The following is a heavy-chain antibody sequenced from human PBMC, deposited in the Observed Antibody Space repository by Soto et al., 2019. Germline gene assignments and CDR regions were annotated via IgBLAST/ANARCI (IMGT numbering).Heavy chain of an antibody. D-gene: IGHD6-13*01. CDR1: GFTFSSYS. Sequence: VQLVESGGGLVKPGGSLRLSCAASGFTFSSYSMNWVRQAPGKGLEWVSSISSSSSYIYYADSVKGRFTISRDNAKNSLYLQMNSLRAEDTAVYYCARELRIAAAGTLNWFDPWGQGTLVTVSS. J-gene: IGHJ5*02. V-gene: IGHV3-21*01. CDR3: ARELRIAAAGTLNWFDP. CDR2: ISSSSSYI.